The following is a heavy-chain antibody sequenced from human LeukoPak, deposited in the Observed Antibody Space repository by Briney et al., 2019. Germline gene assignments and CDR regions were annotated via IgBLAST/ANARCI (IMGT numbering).Heavy chain of an antibody. CDR3: ARELMVRGVGPGHSFAFDI. CDR2: INTNTGNP. J-gene: IGHJ3*02. V-gene: IGHV7-4-1*02. CDR1: GYTFTSYA. Sequence: ASVKVSCKASGYTFTSYAMNWVRQAPGQGLEWMGWINTNTGNPTYAQGFTGRFVFSLDTSVSTAYLQISSLKAEDTAVYYCARELMVRGVGPGHSFAFDIWGQGTMVTVSS. D-gene: IGHD3-10*01.